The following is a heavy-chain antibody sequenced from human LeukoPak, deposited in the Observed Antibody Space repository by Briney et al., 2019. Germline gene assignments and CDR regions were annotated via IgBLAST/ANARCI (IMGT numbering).Heavy chain of an antibody. V-gene: IGHV3-23*01. CDR3: AKSRPITMIVVVPIDGAFDI. Sequence: GGSLRLSCAASGFTFSSYAMSWVRQAPGKGLEWVSAINGSGGSTYYADSVKGRFTISRDNSKNTLYLQMNSLRAEDTAVYYCAKSRPITMIVVVPIDGAFDIWGQGTMVTVSS. CDR2: INGSGGST. D-gene: IGHD3-22*01. J-gene: IGHJ3*02. CDR1: GFTFSSYA.